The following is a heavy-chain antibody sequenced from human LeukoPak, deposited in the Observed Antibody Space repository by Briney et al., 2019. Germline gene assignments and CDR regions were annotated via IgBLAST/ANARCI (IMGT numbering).Heavy chain of an antibody. Sequence: GGSLRLSCAASGFTFSSYAMHWVRQAPGKGLEWVSVIYSGGSTYYADSVKGRFTISRDNPKNTLYLQMNSLRAEDTAVYYCARGSKGGQLLSDYYYYYGMDVWGQGTTVTVSS. D-gene: IGHD2-2*01. V-gene: IGHV3-66*01. CDR2: IYSGGST. CDR1: GFTFSSYA. CDR3: ARGSKGGQLLSDYYYYYGMDV. J-gene: IGHJ6*02.